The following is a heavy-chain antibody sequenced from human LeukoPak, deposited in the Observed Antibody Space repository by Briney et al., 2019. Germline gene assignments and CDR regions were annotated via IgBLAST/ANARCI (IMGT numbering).Heavy chain of an antibody. Sequence: SETLSLTCTVSGYSISSGYYWGWIRQPPGKGLEWIGSIYHSGRTYYNPSLKSRVTMSVDTSKNQFSLKLSSVTAADTAVYYCARDSGYSSGWSMPSLITQYYCSWFDPWGQGTLVTVSS. CDR3: ARDSGYSSGWSMPSLITQYYCSWFDP. V-gene: IGHV4-38-2*02. CDR1: GYSISSGYY. J-gene: IGHJ5*02. D-gene: IGHD6-19*01. CDR2: IYHSGRT.